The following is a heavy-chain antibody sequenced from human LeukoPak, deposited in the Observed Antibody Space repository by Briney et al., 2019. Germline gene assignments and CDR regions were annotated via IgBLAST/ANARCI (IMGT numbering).Heavy chain of an antibody. V-gene: IGHV4-59*01. CDR2: IYYSGST. CDR3: ARSYYGAGNYYYYYMDV. CDR1: GGSISSYY. Sequence: SETLSLTCTVSGGSISSYYWSWIRQPPGKGLEWIGYIYYSGSTNYNPSLKSRVTISVDTSKNQFSLKLSSVTAADTAVYYCARSYYGAGNYYYYYMDVWGKGTTVTISS. J-gene: IGHJ6*03. D-gene: IGHD3-10*01.